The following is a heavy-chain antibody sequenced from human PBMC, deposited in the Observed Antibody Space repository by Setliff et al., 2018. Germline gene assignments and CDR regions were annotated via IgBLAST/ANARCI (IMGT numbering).Heavy chain of an antibody. Sequence: GGSLRLSCAASGITFKNAWMTWVRQAPGKGLEWLASINPDGSEKYYVDSVKGRFTISRDNARNSLSLQMNSLRTEDTAVYYCFGAGTGQGGPWGQGTRVTVS. D-gene: IGHD3-9*01. J-gene: IGHJ5*02. CDR2: INPDGSEK. CDR3: FGAGTGQGGP. V-gene: IGHV3-7*01. CDR1: GITFKNAW.